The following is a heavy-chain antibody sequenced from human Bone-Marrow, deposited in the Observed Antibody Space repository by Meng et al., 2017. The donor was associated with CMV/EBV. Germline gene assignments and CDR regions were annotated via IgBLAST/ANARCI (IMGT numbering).Heavy chain of an antibody. CDR2: INHSGST. D-gene: IGHD3-22*01. Sequence: SEPLSRTCGVHGGASSGYYRSWIRQPPGKGLEWIGEINHSGSTNYNPSLKSRVTISVDKSKNQFSLKLSSVTAADTAVYYCARGRDYYDSSGYYYPSFDYWGQGTLVTVSS. CDR1: GGASSGYY. V-gene: IGHV4-34*01. CDR3: ARGRDYYDSSGYYYPSFDY. J-gene: IGHJ4*02.